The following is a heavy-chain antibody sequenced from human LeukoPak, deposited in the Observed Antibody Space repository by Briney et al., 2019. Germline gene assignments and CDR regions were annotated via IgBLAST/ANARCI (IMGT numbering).Heavy chain of an antibody. D-gene: IGHD3-22*01. CDR3: ARDRLDYYDSSGWFDP. J-gene: IGHJ5*02. CDR2: MSTTGYTI. Sequence: WGSLRLSCVASGFTFSDYYMSWIRQAPGKGLEWLSYMSTTGYTIYYADSVKGRFTISRDNPKNSLYLQMNSLRAEDTAVYYCARDRLDYYDSSGWFDPWGQGTLVTVSS. CDR1: GFTFSDYY. V-gene: IGHV3-11*01.